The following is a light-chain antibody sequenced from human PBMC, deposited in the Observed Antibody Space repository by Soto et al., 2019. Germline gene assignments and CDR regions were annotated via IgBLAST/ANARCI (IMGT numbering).Light chain of an antibody. CDR3: QQRSNFTLT. J-gene: IGKJ4*01. Sequence: EIVLTQSPATVSLSPGERATLSCRTSQSVSSYLAWYQQKPGQAPRLLIYDASNRATGIPARFSGSGSGTDFTLTISSLEPEDFVVYYCQQRSNFTLTFGGGTKVDIK. CDR2: DAS. V-gene: IGKV3-11*01. CDR1: QSVSSY.